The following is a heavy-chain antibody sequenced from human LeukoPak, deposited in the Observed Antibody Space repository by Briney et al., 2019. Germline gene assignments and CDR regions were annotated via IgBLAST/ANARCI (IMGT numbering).Heavy chain of an antibody. D-gene: IGHD5-18*01. J-gene: IGHJ4*02. CDR1: GGTFSSYA. CDR3: ARGGVLDSYGYYAGDY. CDR2: IIPILGIA. V-gene: IGHV1-69*04. Sequence: GASVKVSCKASGGTFSSYAISWVRQAPGQGLEWMGRIIPILGIANYAQKFQGRVTITADKSTSTAYMELSSLRSEDTAVYYCARGGVLDSYGYYAGDYWGQGTLVTVSS.